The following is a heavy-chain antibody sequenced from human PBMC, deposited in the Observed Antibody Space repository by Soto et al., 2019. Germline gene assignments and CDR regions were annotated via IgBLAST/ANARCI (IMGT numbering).Heavy chain of an antibody. CDR3: ARVGITIFGVVIIDYGMDV. V-gene: IGHV1-8*01. J-gene: IGHJ6*02. D-gene: IGHD3-3*01. Sequence: QVQLVQSGAEVKKPGASVKVSRKASGYTFTSYDINWVRQATGQGLEWMGWMNPNSGNTGYAQKFQGRVTMTRNTSISTAYMELSSLRSEDTAVYYCARVGITIFGVVIIDYGMDVWGQGTTVTVSS. CDR1: GYTFTSYD. CDR2: MNPNSGNT.